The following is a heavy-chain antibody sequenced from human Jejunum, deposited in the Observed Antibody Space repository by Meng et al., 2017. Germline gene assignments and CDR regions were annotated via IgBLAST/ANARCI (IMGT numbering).Heavy chain of an antibody. CDR1: GGSISSYN. CDR2: IHTTDSS. D-gene: IGHD3-22*01. J-gene: IGHJ4*02. V-gene: IGHV4-4*07. CDR3: VRGFYHSSGYYLDS. Sequence: QVQLEESGPCLVKPSETLSLTCIVSGGSISSYNWTGIRQPAGKGLEGIGRIHTTDSSNYYPSLQNRVTMSVDTSKNQVSLKVSSVTAADTAVYYCVRGFYHSSGYYLDSWGQGTLVTVSS.